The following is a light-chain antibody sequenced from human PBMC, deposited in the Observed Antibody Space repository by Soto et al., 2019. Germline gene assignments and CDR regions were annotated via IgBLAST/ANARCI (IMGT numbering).Light chain of an antibody. J-gene: IGLJ2*01. Sequence: QSVLTQAPSASGTPGQRVTISCSGSSSNIGSNFVYWYQKFPGTAPKVLIYRNDQRPSGVPDRFSGSKSGTSASLAISGLRSEDEADYYCAVWDDSLNGSGAFGGGTKLTVL. CDR3: AVWDDSLNGSGA. CDR1: SSNIGSNF. CDR2: RND. V-gene: IGLV1-47*01.